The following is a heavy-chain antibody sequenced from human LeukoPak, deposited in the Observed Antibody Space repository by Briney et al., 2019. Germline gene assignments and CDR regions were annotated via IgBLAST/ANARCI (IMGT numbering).Heavy chain of an antibody. J-gene: IGHJ6*03. CDR3: AKDLRSGYYYYYMDV. CDR1: GFSFSDYA. Sequence: GGSLRLSCAASGFSFSDYAMTWVRQAPGKRLEWVSVIYSDGGTHYADSVKGRFTISRDNSKNTPYLQMNSLRAEDTAVYYCAKDLRSGYYYYYMDVWGKGTTVTVSS. V-gene: IGHV3-23*03. CDR2: IYSDGGT.